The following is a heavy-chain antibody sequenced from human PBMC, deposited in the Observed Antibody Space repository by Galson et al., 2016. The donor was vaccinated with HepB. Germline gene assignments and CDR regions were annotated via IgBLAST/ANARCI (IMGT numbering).Heavy chain of an antibody. J-gene: IGHJ4*02. CDR1: GFTFNDYD. CDR3: ASGPHWNHAY. Sequence: SLRLSCAISGFTFNDYDVHWVRQGRGESLEWVANMRPAGDKYYPGSVKGRSTVSRESAKNSFYLQMDSLRAGDSGVYYCASGPHWNHAYWGRGTLVTVSS. V-gene: IGHV3-13*01. D-gene: IGHD1-1*01. CDR2: MRPAGDK.